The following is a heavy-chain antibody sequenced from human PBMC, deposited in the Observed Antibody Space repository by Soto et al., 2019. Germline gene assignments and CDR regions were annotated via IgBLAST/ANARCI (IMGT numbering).Heavy chain of an antibody. CDR2: TYSDDST. Sequence: EVQLVETGGGLIQPGGSLRLSCAVSGFTVSANFMSWVRQAPGKGLEWVSITYSDDSTYYADSVKGRFTISRDNSKNTLYLQMNSLRAEDTALYYCAKAGELHYDFWSGYHSVDSWGQGTLVTVSS. J-gene: IGHJ4*02. D-gene: IGHD3-3*01. CDR1: GFTVSANF. CDR3: AKAGELHYDFWSGYHSVDS. V-gene: IGHV3-53*02.